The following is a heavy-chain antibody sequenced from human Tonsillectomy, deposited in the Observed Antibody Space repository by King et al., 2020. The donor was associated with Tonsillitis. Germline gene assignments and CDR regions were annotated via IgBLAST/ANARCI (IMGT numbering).Heavy chain of an antibody. Sequence: QLQESGPGLVKPSQTLSLTCTVSGGSISSGGYYWSWIRQPPAKVLEWIGYIYHSERTFYNSSLKSLITVSVDTSKNQFSLTLSSVTAADTAMYYCARGRTTMAPGYFDFWGQGTLVTVSS. CDR2: IYHSERT. CDR3: ARGRTTMAPGYFDF. D-gene: IGHD5-18*01. V-gene: IGHV4-31*01. J-gene: IGHJ4*02. CDR1: GGSISSGGYY.